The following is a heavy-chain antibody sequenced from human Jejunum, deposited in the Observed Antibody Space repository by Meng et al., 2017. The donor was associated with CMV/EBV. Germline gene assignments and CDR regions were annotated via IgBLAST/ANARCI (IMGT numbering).Heavy chain of an antibody. CDR3: ARAVLRFLEWDLSPHPYGMEV. Sequence: YYWGWIRQSPGRGLEWIGSIYYSGSTYYNPSLKSRVAISVDTSKNQFSLKLSSVTAADTAVYYCARAVLRFLEWDLSPHPYGMEVWGQGTTVTVSS. D-gene: IGHD3-3*01. V-gene: IGHV4-39*01. CDR2: IYYSGST. CDR1: YY. J-gene: IGHJ6*02.